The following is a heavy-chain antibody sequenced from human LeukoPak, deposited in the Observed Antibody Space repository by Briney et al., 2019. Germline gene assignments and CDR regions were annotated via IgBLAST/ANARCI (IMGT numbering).Heavy chain of an antibody. CDR3: ANQRTYYYDSSGYAAFDI. J-gene: IGHJ3*02. CDR1: GFTFSSYA. V-gene: IGHV3-23*01. CDR2: ISGSGGST. D-gene: IGHD3-22*01. Sequence: AGGSLRLSCAASGFTFSSYAMSWVRQAPGKGLEWVSAISGSGGSTYYADSVKGRSTISRDNSKNTLYLQMNSLRAEDTAVYYCANQRTYYYDSSGYAAFDIWGQGTMVTVSS.